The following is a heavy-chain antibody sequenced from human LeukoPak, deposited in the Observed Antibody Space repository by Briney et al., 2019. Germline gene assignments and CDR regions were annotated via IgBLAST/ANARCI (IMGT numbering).Heavy chain of an antibody. CDR2: ISYDGTNK. V-gene: IGHV3-30-3*01. J-gene: IGHJ3*02. CDR3: VRERVTGTGIVSAFTI. Sequence: GGSLRLSCAASGFTFSSYDLHWVRQAPGKGLEWVALISYDGTNKYYADSVKGRFTLSRDNSKDTVVLQMNSLRPEDTAIYYCVRERVTGTGIVSAFTIWGQGTLVTVSS. CDR1: GFTFSSYD. D-gene: IGHD2-21*02.